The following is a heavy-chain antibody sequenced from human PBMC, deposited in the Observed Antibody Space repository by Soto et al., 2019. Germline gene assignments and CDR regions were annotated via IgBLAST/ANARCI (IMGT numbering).Heavy chain of an antibody. V-gene: IGHV3-21*01. Sequence: GGSLRLSCAASGFTFSSYSMNWVRQAPGKGLEWVSSFISISIYIYYADSVKGRFTISRDNAKNSLFLQMNSLRAEDTVLFYCARAAYYDFWSGYYSDYWGQGTLVTVSS. CDR3: ARAAYYDFWSGYYSDY. D-gene: IGHD3-3*01. J-gene: IGHJ4*02. CDR1: GFTFSSYS. CDR2: FISISIYI.